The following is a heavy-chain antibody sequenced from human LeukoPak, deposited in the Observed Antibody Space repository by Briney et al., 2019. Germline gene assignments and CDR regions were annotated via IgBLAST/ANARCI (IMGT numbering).Heavy chain of an antibody. CDR3: ARDVHGDYGSGWFDP. CDR2: VSAYADNT. V-gene: IGHV1-18*01. CDR1: GYNFFSYG. J-gene: IGHJ5*02. D-gene: IGHD4-17*01. Sequence: ASVKVSCKASGYNFFSYGITWVRQAPGQGLEWMGWVSAYADNTNYVQKFQGRVTMTTDTSTSTAYMELRSLTSDDTAVYYCARDVHGDYGSGWFDPWGQGTLVSVSS.